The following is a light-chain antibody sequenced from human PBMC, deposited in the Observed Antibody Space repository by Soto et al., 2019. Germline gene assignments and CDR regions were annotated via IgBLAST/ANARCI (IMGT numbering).Light chain of an antibody. CDR2: GAS. CDR1: QSVSSN. Sequence: EIVMTQSPATLSVSPGERATLSCRASQSVSSNLAWYQQKPGQAPRLLIYGASTRATGIPARFSGSGSGTESTLTISSLQSEDFAVYYCQQYNNWPPMAFDQGTKVEIK. V-gene: IGKV3-15*01. CDR3: QQYNNWPPMA. J-gene: IGKJ1*01.